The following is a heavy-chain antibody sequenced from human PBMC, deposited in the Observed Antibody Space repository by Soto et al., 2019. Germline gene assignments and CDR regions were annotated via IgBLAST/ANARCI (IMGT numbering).Heavy chain of an antibody. J-gene: IGHJ3*02. CDR2: IFPGDSDT. Sequence: PRESLKLSCRGSGYNFDNYWIGWVLQMPVKGLEWLGMIFPGDSDTKNSPSLQGQITMSVDKSDSSAYLQWRSLKASDTAMYYCAAGYTTGPDAFDIWGQGTMVTVSS. V-gene: IGHV5-51*01. D-gene: IGHD6-13*01. CDR3: AAGYTTGPDAFDI. CDR1: GYNFDNYW.